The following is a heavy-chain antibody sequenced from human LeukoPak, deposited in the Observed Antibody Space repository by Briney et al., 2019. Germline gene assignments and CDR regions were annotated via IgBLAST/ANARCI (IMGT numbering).Heavy chain of an antibody. V-gene: IGHV3-23*01. CDR1: GFTFSSYA. CDR3: AKTLFCGHLRCRPFDY. J-gene: IGHJ4*02. CDR2: ISGSGGST. D-gene: IGHD2-21*01. Sequence: GGSLRLSCAASGFTFSSYAMSWVRQAPGKGLEWVSAISGSGGSTYYADSVKGRFTISRDNSKNTLYLQMNSLRAEDTAVYYCAKTLFCGHLRCRPFDYWGQGTLVTVSS.